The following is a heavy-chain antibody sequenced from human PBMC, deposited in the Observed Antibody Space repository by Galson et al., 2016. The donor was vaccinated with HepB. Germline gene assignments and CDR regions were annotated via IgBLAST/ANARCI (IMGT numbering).Heavy chain of an antibody. V-gene: IGHV3-33*01. Sequence: SLRLSCAASGFTFNGHGMHWVRQPPGKGLEWVASIWYDGSNTNYADSVKGRFTISRDNSKNTLYLQMNSLRAEDTAIYYRARVRNSSWLDYWGQGTLITVSS. CDR2: IWYDGSNT. D-gene: IGHD6-13*01. CDR3: ARVRNSSWLDY. CDR1: GFTFNGHG. J-gene: IGHJ4*02.